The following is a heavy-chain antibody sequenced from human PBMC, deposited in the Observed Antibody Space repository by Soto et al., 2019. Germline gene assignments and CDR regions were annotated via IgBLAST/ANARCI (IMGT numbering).Heavy chain of an antibody. V-gene: IGHV3-48*02. J-gene: IGHJ6*02. CDR3: ARDFAVIAAAGIVYYGMDV. D-gene: IGHD6-13*01. CDR1: GFTFSSYS. Sequence: GGSLRLSCAASGFTFSSYSMNWVRQAPGKGLEWVSYISSSSTIYYADSVKGRFTISRDNAKNSLYLQMNSLRDEDTAVYYCARDFAVIAAAGIVYYGMDVWGQGTTVTVSS. CDR2: ISSSSTI.